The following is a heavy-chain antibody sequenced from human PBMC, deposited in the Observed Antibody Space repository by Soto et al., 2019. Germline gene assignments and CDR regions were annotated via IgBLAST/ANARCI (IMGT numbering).Heavy chain of an antibody. Sequence: XTLSLPCNVSGXSFRGYYWSWIREPPGKGLEWIGYIYSSGSTNYNPSLNTRVTISVDTSKNRISLKLRYVTAADTAIYYCARVGKTSSKDAFDIWGQGTKGTVSS. CDR1: GXSFRGYY. J-gene: IGHJ3*02. V-gene: IGHV4-59*01. CDR3: ARVGKTSSKDAFDI. D-gene: IGHD6-13*01. CDR2: IYSSGST.